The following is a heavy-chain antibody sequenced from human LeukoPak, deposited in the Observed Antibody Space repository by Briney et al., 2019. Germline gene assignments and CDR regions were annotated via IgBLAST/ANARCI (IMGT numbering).Heavy chain of an antibody. CDR1: GGSISGGSYY. CDR2: THYSGAA. V-gene: IGHV4-61*01. CDR3: ASGYCGGACQLGGVDM. D-gene: IGHD2-21*02. J-gene: IGHJ3*02. Sequence: SETLSLTCTVSGGSISGGSYYWTWIRQPPGKGLEYIGYTHYSGAANYNPSLKSRVTISLDTSGNQFSLKLSSVTAADTAVYYCASGYCGGACQLGGVDMWGQGTMVTVSS.